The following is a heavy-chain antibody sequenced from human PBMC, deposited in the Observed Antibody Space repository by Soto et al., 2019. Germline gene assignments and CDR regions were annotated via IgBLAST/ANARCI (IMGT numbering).Heavy chain of an antibody. CDR1: GGSISSIAYF. J-gene: IGHJ5*02. Sequence: PSETLSLTCSVSGGSISSIAYFWSWLRQPPGKGLEWIGFIYHTGTTYYTPSLRRLVTISIDTSKSQFSMKLDSVTAADTAVYDCARVMAAMQNWLDPWGQGTLVTVSS. D-gene: IGHD2-2*01. CDR3: ARVMAAMQNWLDP. CDR2: IYHTGTT. V-gene: IGHV4-30-4*01.